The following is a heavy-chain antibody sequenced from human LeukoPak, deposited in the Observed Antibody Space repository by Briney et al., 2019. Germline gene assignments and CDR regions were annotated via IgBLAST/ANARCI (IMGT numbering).Heavy chain of an antibody. V-gene: IGHV4-59*01. D-gene: IGHD3-22*01. J-gene: IGHJ4*02. Sequence: SETLSLTXTVSGGSISSYYWSWIRQPPGKGLEWIGYIYYSGSTNYNPSLKSRVTISVDTSKNQFSLKLSSVTAADTAVYYCARGAYYDSSGYYFDFDYWGQGTLVTVSS. CDR3: ARGAYYDSSGYYFDFDY. CDR1: GGSISSYY. CDR2: IYYSGST.